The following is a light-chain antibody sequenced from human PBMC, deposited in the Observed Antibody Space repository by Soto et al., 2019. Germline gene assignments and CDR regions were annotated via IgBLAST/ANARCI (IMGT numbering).Light chain of an antibody. CDR3: HQHDGGPPWT. V-gene: IGKV3-20*01. Sequence: EIGLTQSPGTLSLSPGERATLSCRATQRVTSSCLTWYQQIPGQAPRILIYGTSSRATGIPDRFSGSGSGTDFTLVIDGLEPEDIAMYYGHQHDGGPPWTFGQGTRVELK. J-gene: IGKJ1*01. CDR2: GTS. CDR1: QRVTSSC.